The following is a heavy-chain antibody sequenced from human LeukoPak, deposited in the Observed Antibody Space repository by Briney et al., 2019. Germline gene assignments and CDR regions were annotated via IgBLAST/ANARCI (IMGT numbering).Heavy chain of an antibody. CDR3: ARISSGWNVVDY. V-gene: IGHV4-34*01. CDR2: INHSGST. D-gene: IGHD6-19*01. CDR1: GGSFSAYY. Sequence: SETLSLTCAVYGGSFSAYYWSWIRQPPGKGLEWIGEINHSGSTNYNPSLKSRVTISVDTSKNQFSLKLSSVTAADTAVYYCARISSGWNVVDYWGQGTLVTVSS. J-gene: IGHJ4*02.